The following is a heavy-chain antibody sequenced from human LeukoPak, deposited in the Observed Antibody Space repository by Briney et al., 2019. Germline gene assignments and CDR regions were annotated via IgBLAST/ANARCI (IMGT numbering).Heavy chain of an antibody. CDR3: ARDGGTAVPWFDP. D-gene: IGHD2-2*01. J-gene: IGHJ5*02. V-gene: IGHV3-48*04. CDR2: ISSSSSTI. CDR1: GFTFSSYS. Sequence: SGGSLRLSCAASGFTFSSYSMNWVRQAPGKGLEWVSYISSSSSTIYYADSVKGRFTISRDNAKNSLYLQMNSLRAEDTAVYYCARDGGTAVPWFDPWGQGTLVTVSS.